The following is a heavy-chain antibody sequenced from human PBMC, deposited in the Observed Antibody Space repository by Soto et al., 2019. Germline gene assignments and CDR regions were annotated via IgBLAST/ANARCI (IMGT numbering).Heavy chain of an antibody. V-gene: IGHV1-69*04. J-gene: IGHJ5*02. CDR2: IIPILGIA. CDR1: GGTFSSYT. Sequence: GASVKVSCKASGGTFSSYTISWVRQAPGQGLEWMGRIIPILGIANYAQKFQGRVTITADKSTSTAYMELSSLRSEDTAVYYCAREIIVVVPAPSHWFDPWGQGTLVTVS. D-gene: IGHD2-2*01. CDR3: AREIIVVVPAPSHWFDP.